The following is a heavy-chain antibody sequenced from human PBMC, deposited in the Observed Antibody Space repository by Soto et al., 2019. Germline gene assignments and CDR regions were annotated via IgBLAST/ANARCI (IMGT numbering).Heavy chain of an antibody. Sequence: QITLKESGPTLVKPTQTLTLTCTFSGFSLSSTRMAVGWIRQPPGKALEWLALIYWDDDKRYSPFLKSRLTITKDTSKSQVVLTMSNMDLVDTARYYCAHIGVAGLGYYFDYWGQGTLVTVSS. V-gene: IGHV2-5*02. D-gene: IGHD6-19*01. CDR3: AHIGVAGLGYYFDY. J-gene: IGHJ4*02. CDR2: IYWDDDK. CDR1: GFSLSSTRMA.